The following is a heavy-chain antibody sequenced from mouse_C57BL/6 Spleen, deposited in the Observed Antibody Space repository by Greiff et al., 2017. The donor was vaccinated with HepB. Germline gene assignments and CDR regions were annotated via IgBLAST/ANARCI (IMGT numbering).Heavy chain of an antibody. Sequence: QVQLKQSGAELVRPGTSVKVSCKASGYAFTNYLIEWVKQRPGQGLEWIGVINPGSGGTNYNEKFKGKATLTADKSSSTAYMQLSSLTSEDSAVYFCARSAELGRGVFDYWGQGTTLTVSS. CDR3: ARSAELGRGVFDY. V-gene: IGHV1-54*01. J-gene: IGHJ2*01. D-gene: IGHD4-1*01. CDR1: GYAFTNYL. CDR2: INPGSGGT.